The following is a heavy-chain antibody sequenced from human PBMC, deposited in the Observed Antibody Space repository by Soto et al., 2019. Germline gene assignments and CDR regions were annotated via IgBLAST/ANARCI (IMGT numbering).Heavy chain of an antibody. D-gene: IGHD3-22*01. V-gene: IGHV4-4*02. CDR3: ARLNYYDSGSYVDWFDP. J-gene: IGHJ5*02. CDR1: GDNIRSNHW. Sequence: SETLSLTCAVSGDNIRSNHWWSWVRQPPGKGLEWIGEIYHSGNSNANPSLKSRVTISVDKSKNQFSLKMSSVTAADTAVYYCARLNYYDSGSYVDWFDPWGQGTMVTVSS. CDR2: IYHSGNS.